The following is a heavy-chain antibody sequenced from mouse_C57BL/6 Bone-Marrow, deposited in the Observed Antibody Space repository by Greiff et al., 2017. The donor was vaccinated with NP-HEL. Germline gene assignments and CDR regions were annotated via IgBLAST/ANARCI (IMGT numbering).Heavy chain of an antibody. CDR3: ARFGYDYYFDY. CDR1: GYTFTSYG. D-gene: IGHD2-2*01. Sequence: QVQLKQSGAELARPGASVKLSCKASGYTFTSYGISWVKQRTGQGLEWIGEIYPRSGNTYYNEKFKGKATLTADKSSSTAYMELRSLTSEDSAVYFCARFGYDYYFDYGGQGTTLTVSS. J-gene: IGHJ2*01. CDR2: IYPRSGNT. V-gene: IGHV1-81*01.